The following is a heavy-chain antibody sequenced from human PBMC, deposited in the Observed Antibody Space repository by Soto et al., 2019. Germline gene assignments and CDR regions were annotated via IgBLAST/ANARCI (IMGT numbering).Heavy chain of an antibody. D-gene: IGHD3-16*01. CDR1: GASISSGNW. V-gene: IGHV4-4*02. J-gene: IGHJ4*01. CDR2: IYHSGST. CDR3: ASHRGNTFGPYDD. Sequence: SETLSLTCAVSGASISSGNWWSWVRQSPGKGLEWIGEIYHSGSTNHNPSLKSRVIISVDKSRNQFSLKLSSVIAADTAVYFCASHRGNTFGPYDDWGQGTQVTVSS.